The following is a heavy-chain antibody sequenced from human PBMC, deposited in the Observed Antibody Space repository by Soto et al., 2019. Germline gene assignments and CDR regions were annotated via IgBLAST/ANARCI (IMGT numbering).Heavy chain of an antibody. V-gene: IGHV3-21*01. CDR3: ARSEYSSSWSDY. Sequence: EVQLVESGGGLVKPGGSLRLSRAASGFTFSSYSMNWVRQAPGKGLEWVSSISSSSSYIYYADSVKGRFTISRDNAKNSLYLQMNSLRAEDTAVYYCARSEYSSSWSDYWGQGTLVTVSS. D-gene: IGHD6-13*01. CDR2: ISSSSSYI. J-gene: IGHJ4*02. CDR1: GFTFSSYS.